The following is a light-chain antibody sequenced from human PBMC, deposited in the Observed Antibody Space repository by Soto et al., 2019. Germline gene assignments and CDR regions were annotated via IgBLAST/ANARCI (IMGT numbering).Light chain of an antibody. V-gene: IGKV1-13*02. CDR2: DAS. CDR3: QQFDAFPFT. CDR1: QGISSA. Sequence: AIQLTQSPSSLSASVGDRVTITCRASQGISSALAWYQQKPGKAPNLLIYDASSLQSGVPSRFSGSGSGTAFTLTISSLQPEDFASYYCQQFDAFPFTFGPGTKVDV. J-gene: IGKJ3*01.